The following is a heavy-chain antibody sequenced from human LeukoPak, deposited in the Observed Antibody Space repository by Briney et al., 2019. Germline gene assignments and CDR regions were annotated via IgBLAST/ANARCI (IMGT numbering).Heavy chain of an antibody. V-gene: IGHV4-39*01. D-gene: IGHD3-16*01. J-gene: IGHJ4*02. CDR3: ARLNQGESLDH. CDR1: GGSISSSSYY. Sequence: SETLSLTCTVSGGSISSSSYYWGWIRQPPGKGLEWIGSIYYSGSTYYNPSLKSRVTISVDTSKNQFSLKPSSVTAADTAVYYCARLNQGESLDHWGQGTLVTVSS. CDR2: IYYSGST.